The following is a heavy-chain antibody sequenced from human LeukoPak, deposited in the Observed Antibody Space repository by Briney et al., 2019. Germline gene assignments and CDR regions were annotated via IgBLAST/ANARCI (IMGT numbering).Heavy chain of an antibody. CDR2: INPNSGGT. CDR3: ASGGITMVRGVIRFDY. D-gene: IGHD3-10*01. CDR1: GYTFTGYY. J-gene: IGHJ4*02. Sequence: GASVKVSCKASGYTFTGYYMHWVRQAPGQGLEWMGWINPNSGGTNYAQKFQGRVTMTRDTSISTAYMELSRLRSDDTAVYYCASGGITMVRGVIRFDYWGQGTLVTVSS. V-gene: IGHV1-2*02.